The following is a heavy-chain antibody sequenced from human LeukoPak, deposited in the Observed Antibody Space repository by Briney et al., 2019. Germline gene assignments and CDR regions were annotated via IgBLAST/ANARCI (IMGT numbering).Heavy chain of an antibody. D-gene: IGHD3-22*01. CDR1: GGSISSYY. Sequence: PSETLSLTYTVSGGSISSYYWSWIRQPPGKGLEWIGYIYYSGSTNYNPSLKSRVTISVDTSKNQFSLKLSSVTAADTAVYYCARDSPDYDSSGYYSGYFDYWGQGTLVTVSS. J-gene: IGHJ4*02. CDR2: IYYSGST. CDR3: ARDSPDYDSSGYYSGYFDY. V-gene: IGHV4-59*01.